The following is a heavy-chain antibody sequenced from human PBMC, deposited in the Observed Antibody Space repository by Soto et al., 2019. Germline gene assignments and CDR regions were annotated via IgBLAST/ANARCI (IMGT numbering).Heavy chain of an antibody. CDR3: ARGGYCSGGSCYNWFDP. Sequence: ASVKVSCKASGFTFTGHYIHWVRQAPGQGLEWMGWINPNSGGTSYAQKFQGWVTMTRDTSISTAYMELSRLRSDDTAVYYCARGGYCSGGSCYNWFDPWGQGTLVTVSS. CDR1: GFTFTGHY. D-gene: IGHD2-15*01. V-gene: IGHV1-2*04. J-gene: IGHJ5*02. CDR2: INPNSGGT.